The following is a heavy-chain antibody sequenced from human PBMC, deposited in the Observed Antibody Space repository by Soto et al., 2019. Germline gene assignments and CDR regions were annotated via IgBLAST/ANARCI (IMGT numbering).Heavy chain of an antibody. Sequence: QVQLQESGPGLVKPSGTLSLTCAVSSGSISSSNWWSWVRQPPGKGLEWIGEIYHGGSTNYNPSLKSRVTISVDKPKNQFSLKLSSVTAADTAVYYCARRAREGGGSGSYPLDYWGQGTLVTVSS. CDR3: ARRAREGGGSGSYPLDY. J-gene: IGHJ4*02. CDR1: SGSISSSNW. D-gene: IGHD3-10*01. CDR2: IYHGGST. V-gene: IGHV4-4*02.